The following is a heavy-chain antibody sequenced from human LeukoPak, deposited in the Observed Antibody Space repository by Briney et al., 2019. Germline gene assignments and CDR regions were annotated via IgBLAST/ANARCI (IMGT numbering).Heavy chain of an antibody. V-gene: IGHV1-18*01. CDR2: ISAYNGNT. Sequence: ASVKVSCKASGYTFTSYGISWVRQAPGQGLEWMGWISAYNGNTNYAQKLQGRVTMTTDTSTSTAYMELRSLRSDDTAVCYCARDRITMIVVAPVGFDPWGQGTLVTVSS. D-gene: IGHD3-22*01. J-gene: IGHJ5*02. CDR3: ARDRITMIVVAPVGFDP. CDR1: GYTFTSYG.